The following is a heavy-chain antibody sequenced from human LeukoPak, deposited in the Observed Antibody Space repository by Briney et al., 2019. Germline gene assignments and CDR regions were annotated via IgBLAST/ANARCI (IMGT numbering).Heavy chain of an antibody. V-gene: IGHV3-11*04. D-gene: IGHD3-10*02. CDR1: RFTFSDYY. CDR3: AELGITMIGGV. J-gene: IGHJ4*02. Sequence: GGSLRLSCAAFRFTFSDYYMTWIRQAPGKGLEWVSYISSSGSTIYYADSVKGRFTISRDNAKNSLYLQMNSLRAEDTAVYYCAELGITMIGGVWGQGTLVTVSS. CDR2: ISSSGSTI.